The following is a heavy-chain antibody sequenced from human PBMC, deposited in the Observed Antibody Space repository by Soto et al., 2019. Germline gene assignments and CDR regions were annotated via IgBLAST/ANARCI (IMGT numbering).Heavy chain of an antibody. V-gene: IGHV4-31*03. CDR3: ARTTFYDIFTAYYSLFDY. CDR1: GGSISSGSFY. D-gene: IGHD3-9*01. CDR2: ISDSGSS. J-gene: IGHJ4*02. Sequence: QVQLQESGPGLVKPSQTLTLTCTVSGGSISSGSFYWSWIRQHPGKGLEWIGHISDSGSSYYNPPLESRVTISVDTSKNQFSLKLSAVTAADTAVYFCARTTFYDIFTAYYSLFDYWGQGTLVTVSS.